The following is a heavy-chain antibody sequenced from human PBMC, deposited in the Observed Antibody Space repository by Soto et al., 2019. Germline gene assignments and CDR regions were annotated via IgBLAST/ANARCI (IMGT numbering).Heavy chain of an antibody. J-gene: IGHJ4*02. Sequence: PGGSLRLSCAASGFTFSGYAMSWVRQSPGKGLEWVSAISGSGGSTYYADSVKGRFTISRDNSKNTLYLQMNSLRAEDTAVYYCAKHECSSTSCLFDYWGQGTLVTVSS. CDR3: AKHECSSTSCLFDY. CDR1: GFTFSGYA. CDR2: ISGSGGST. V-gene: IGHV3-23*01. D-gene: IGHD2-2*01.